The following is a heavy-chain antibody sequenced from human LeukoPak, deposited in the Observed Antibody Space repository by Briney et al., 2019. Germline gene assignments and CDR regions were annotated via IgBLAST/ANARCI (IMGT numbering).Heavy chain of an antibody. J-gene: IGHJ4*02. CDR1: GYTFTGYY. D-gene: IGHD5-24*01. V-gene: IGHV1-2*02. CDR3: ARGGPRWLQLGDFDY. Sequence: GASVTVSFKASGYTFTGYYMHWVRQAPGQGLEGMGWINPNSGGTNYAQKFQGRVTMTRDTSISTAYMELSRLRSDDTAVYYCARGGPRWLQLGDFDYWGQGTLVTVSS. CDR2: INPNSGGT.